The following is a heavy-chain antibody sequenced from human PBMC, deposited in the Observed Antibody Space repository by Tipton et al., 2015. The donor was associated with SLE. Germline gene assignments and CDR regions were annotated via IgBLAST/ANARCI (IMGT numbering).Heavy chain of an antibody. CDR2: IKQDGSEK. CDR3: ARDLGGDDAFDI. D-gene: IGHD3-16*01. J-gene: IGHJ3*02. V-gene: IGHV3-7*01. CDR1: GFTFSSYW. Sequence: SLRLSCAASGFTFSSYWMSWVRQAPGKGLEWVANIKQDGSEKYYVDSVKGRFAISRDNAKNSLYLQMNSLRAEDTAVYYCARDLGGDDAFDIWGQGTMVTVSS.